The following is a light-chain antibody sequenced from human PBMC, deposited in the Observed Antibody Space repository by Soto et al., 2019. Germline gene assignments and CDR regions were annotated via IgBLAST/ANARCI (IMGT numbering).Light chain of an antibody. CDR1: SSDVGGYNY. V-gene: IGLV2-11*01. CDR3: CSYAGSYTLYV. J-gene: IGLJ1*01. Sequence: QSVLTQPRSVSGSPGQSVTISCTGTSSDVGGYNYVSWYQQHPGKAPKLMIYDVSKRPSGVPDRFSGSKSGNMASLTISGLQAEDEADYYCCSYAGSYTLYVFXTGTKVTVL. CDR2: DVS.